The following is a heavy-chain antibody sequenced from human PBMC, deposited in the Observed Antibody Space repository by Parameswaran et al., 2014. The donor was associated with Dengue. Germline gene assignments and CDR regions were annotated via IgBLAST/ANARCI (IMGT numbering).Heavy chain of an antibody. J-gene: IGHJ4*02. V-gene: IGHV5-51*01. CDR2: IYPGDSDT. Sequence: VRQMPGKGLEWMGIIYPGDSDTRYSPSFQGQVTISADKSISTAYLQWSSLKASDTAMYYCAGTASLDGYEGVDYWGQGTLVTVSS. CDR3: AGTASLDGYEGVDY. D-gene: IGHD5-24*01.